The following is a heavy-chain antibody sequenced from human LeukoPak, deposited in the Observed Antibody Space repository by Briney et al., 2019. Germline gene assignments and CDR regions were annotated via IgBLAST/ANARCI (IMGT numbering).Heavy chain of an antibody. V-gene: IGHV4-59*01. J-gene: IGHJ4*02. D-gene: IGHD2-2*01. CDR2: IYYTGST. Sequence: PSETLSLTCTVSGGSIDSYYWSWIRQPPRKGLEWIGYIYYTGSTEYHPSLKSRVTISLDTSKNRFSLKLTSVTAADTAVYYCARVYQSAEYYFDYWGQGNLVSVSS. CDR1: GGSIDSYY. CDR3: ARVYQSAEYYFDY.